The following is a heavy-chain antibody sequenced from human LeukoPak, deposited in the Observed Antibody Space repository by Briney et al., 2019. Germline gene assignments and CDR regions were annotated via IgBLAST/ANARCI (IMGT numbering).Heavy chain of an antibody. J-gene: IGHJ3*02. CDR1: GGSISSYY. Sequence: PSETLSLTCTVSGGSISSYYWSWIRQPPGKGLEWIGYIYYSGSTNYNPSLKSRVTMSVDTSKNQFSLKLSSVTAADAAVYYCARAPRIVTGYYGSARSDAFDIWGQGTKVTVSS. D-gene: IGHD3-9*01. V-gene: IGHV4-59*01. CDR3: ARAPRIVTGYYGSARSDAFDI. CDR2: IYYSGST.